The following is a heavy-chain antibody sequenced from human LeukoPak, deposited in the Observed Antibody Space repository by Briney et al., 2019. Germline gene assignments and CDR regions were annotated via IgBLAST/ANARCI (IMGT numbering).Heavy chain of an antibody. CDR3: ARHAAGYGGKGALNY. CDR1: GGSISSSSYY. D-gene: IGHD4-23*01. J-gene: IGHJ4*02. CDR2: INHSGST. V-gene: IGHV4-39*01. Sequence: SETLSLTCTVSGGSISSSSYYWSWIRQPPGKGLEWIGEINHSGSTNYNPSLKSRVTISVDTSKNQFSLKLSSVTAADTAVYYCARHAAGYGGKGALNYWGQGTLVTVSS.